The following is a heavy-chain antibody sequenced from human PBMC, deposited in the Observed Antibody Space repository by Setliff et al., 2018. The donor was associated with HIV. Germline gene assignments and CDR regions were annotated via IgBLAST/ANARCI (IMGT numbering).Heavy chain of an antibody. CDR3: ASRIYYYDESRVLREEGFVP. V-gene: IGHV4-39*01. CDR2: IYHTGRT. J-gene: IGHJ5*02. Sequence: PSETLSLTCTVSGGSISNSRYYWTWIRQPPGKGLEWTGSIYHTGRTYYNRSLESRLTISIDTSKNQFSLKLTSVTAADTAMYYCASRIYYYDESRVLREEGFVPWGQGTLVTVSS. CDR1: GGSISNSRYY. D-gene: IGHD3-22*01.